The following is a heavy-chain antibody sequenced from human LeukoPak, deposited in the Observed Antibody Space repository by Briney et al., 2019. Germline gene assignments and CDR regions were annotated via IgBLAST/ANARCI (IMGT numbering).Heavy chain of an antibody. CDR3: VRDGGVDGYDLLDY. CDR1: GFTFSNYW. V-gene: IGHV3-7*01. J-gene: IGHJ4*02. Sequence: PGGSLRLSCAASGFTFSNYWMTWVRQAPGKGLEWVAHINQDGSMAYYMGSVKARFTVSRDNAENSVSLHMNSLRAEYTAVYYCVRDGGVDGYDLLDYWGQGSLVTVSS. D-gene: IGHD5-24*01. CDR2: INQDGSMA.